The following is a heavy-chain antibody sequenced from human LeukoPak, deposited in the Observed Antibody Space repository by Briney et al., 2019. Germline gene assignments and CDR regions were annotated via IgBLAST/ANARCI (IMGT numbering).Heavy chain of an antibody. CDR2: ISGSGETT. CDR3: TKGTSGWEQGLDY. D-gene: IGHD1-26*01. J-gene: IGHJ4*02. V-gene: IGHV3-23*01. Sequence: GGSLRPSCAASGFTFSSYAMGWVRQAPGKGLEWVSAISGSGETTYYADSVMGRFTISRDNSKSTFFLQMNSLRAEDTAVYYCTKGTSGWEQGLDYWGQGTLVTVSS. CDR1: GFTFSSYA.